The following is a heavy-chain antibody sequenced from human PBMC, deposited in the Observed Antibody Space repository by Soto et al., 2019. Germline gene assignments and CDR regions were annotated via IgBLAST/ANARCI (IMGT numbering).Heavy chain of an antibody. J-gene: IGHJ4*02. CDR3: ARHVRLLSYFDY. D-gene: IGHD2-15*01. CDR2: IYYSGST. Sequence: QLQLQESGPGLVKPSETLSLTCTVSGGSISSSSYYWGWIRQPPGQGLEWIGSIYYSGSTYYNPSLKRRVTISLDTSKNQFSLKLSSVTAADTAVYYCARHVRLLSYFDYWGQGTLVTVSS. CDR1: GGSISSSSYY. V-gene: IGHV4-39*01.